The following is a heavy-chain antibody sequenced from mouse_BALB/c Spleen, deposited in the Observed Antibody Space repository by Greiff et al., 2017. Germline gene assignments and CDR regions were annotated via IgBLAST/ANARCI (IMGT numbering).Heavy chain of an antibody. CDR2: ISSGGSYT. CDR1: GFTFSSYA. V-gene: IGHV5-9-4*01. Sequence: EVQGVESGGGLVKPAGSLNLTCAASGFTFSSYAMSWVRQSPETRLEWVAEISSGGSYTYYPATVTGRFTISRDKAKHTLYLEMSSLRSEDTAMYYCARPNCGGIDYWGQGTSVTVSS. D-gene: IGHD4-1*01. J-gene: IGHJ4*01. CDR3: ARPNCGGIDY.